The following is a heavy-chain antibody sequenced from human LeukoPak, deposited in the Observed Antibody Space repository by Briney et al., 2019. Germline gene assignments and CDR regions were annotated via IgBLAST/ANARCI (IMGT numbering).Heavy chain of an antibody. CDR2: ISGSGGST. V-gene: IGHV3-23*01. J-gene: IGHJ5*02. D-gene: IGHD6-6*01. CDR3: AKDPSRYSSSPINWFDP. CDR1: GFTFSSYG. Sequence: GGSLRLSCAASGFTFSSYGMHWVRQAPGKGLEWVSAISGSGGSTYYADSVKGRFTISRDNSKNTLYLQMNSLRAEDTAVYYCAKDPSRYSSSPINWFDPWGQGTLVTVSS.